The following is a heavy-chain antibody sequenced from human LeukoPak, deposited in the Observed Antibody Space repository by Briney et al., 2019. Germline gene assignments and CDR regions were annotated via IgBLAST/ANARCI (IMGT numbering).Heavy chain of an antibody. CDR2: ISGSGGST. Sequence: GGSLRLSCAASGFTFSSYAMSWVRQAPGKGLEWVSAISGSGGSTYYADSVKGRFTISRDNSKNTPYLQMNSLRAEDTAVYYCATEPRGGVSPLDCWGQGTLVTVSS. CDR3: ATEPRGGVSPLDC. V-gene: IGHV3-23*01. CDR1: GFTFSSYA. D-gene: IGHD3-10*01. J-gene: IGHJ4*02.